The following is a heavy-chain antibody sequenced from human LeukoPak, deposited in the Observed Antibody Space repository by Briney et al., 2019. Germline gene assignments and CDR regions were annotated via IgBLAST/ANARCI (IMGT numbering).Heavy chain of an antibody. CDR3: ASYGSTFDY. J-gene: IGHJ4*02. V-gene: IGHV3-30*04. D-gene: IGHD3-10*01. Sequence: PGGSLRLSCAASGFTFSSYAMHWVRQAPGKGLEWVAVISYDGSNKYYADSVKGRFTISRDNSKNTLYLQMNSLRAEDTAVYYCASYGSTFDYWGQGTLVTVSS. CDR2: ISYDGSNK. CDR1: GFTFSSYA.